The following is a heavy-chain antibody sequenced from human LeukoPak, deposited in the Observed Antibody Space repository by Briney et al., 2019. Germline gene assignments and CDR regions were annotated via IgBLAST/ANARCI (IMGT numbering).Heavy chain of an antibody. V-gene: IGHV1-18*01. Sequence: GASVKVSCKASGYTFTSYGISWVRQAPGQGLEWMGWISAYNGNTNYAQKLQGRVTMTTDTSTSTAYMELRSLRSDDTAVYYCARVLIGYYYYGMDVWGQGTTATVSS. CDR2: ISAYNGNT. D-gene: IGHD2-8*01. J-gene: IGHJ6*02. CDR3: ARVLIGYYYYGMDV. CDR1: GYTFTSYG.